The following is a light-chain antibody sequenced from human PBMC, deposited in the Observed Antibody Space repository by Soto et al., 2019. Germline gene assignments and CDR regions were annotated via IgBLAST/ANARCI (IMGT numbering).Light chain of an antibody. Sequence: QSALTQPASVSGSPGQSITISCTGTSNDVGSYSLVYWFQQHPGKAPILMISEVSKLPSGVSNRFSGSKSCNTASLAVSGLLAEDEADYYCCSKAASSSAPWVFGGGTKLTVL. J-gene: IGLJ3*02. V-gene: IGLV2-23*02. CDR2: EVS. CDR3: CSKAASSSAPWV. CDR1: SNDVGSYSL.